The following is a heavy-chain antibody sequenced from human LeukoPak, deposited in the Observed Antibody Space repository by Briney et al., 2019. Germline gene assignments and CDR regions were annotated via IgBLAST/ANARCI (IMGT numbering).Heavy chain of an antibody. CDR1: GYTFTSYY. CDR3: ARGHGLTIFGVVIIGRSGYYFDY. D-gene: IGHD3-3*01. V-gene: IGHV1-46*01. CDR2: INPSGGST. Sequence: ASVKVSCKASGYTFTSYYMHWVRQAPGQGLEWMGIINPSGGSTSYAQKFQGRVTISVDTSKNQFSLKLSSVTAADTAVYYCARGHGLTIFGVVIIGRSGYYFDYWGQGTLVTVSS. J-gene: IGHJ4*02.